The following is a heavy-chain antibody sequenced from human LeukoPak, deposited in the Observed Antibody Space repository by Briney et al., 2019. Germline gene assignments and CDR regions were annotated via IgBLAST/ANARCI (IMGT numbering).Heavy chain of an antibody. CDR3: AKDPHGGNSLDYFDY. Sequence: PGGSLRLSCAASGFTFSSYAMSWVRQAPGKGLEWVSAISGSGGSTYYADSVKGRFTISRDNSKNTLYLQTNSLRAEDTAVYYCAKDPHGGNSLDYFDYWGQGTLVTVSS. D-gene: IGHD4-23*01. CDR1: GFTFSSYA. J-gene: IGHJ4*02. CDR2: ISGSGGST. V-gene: IGHV3-23*01.